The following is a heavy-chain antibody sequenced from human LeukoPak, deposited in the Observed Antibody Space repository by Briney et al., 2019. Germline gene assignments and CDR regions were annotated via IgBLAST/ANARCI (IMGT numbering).Heavy chain of an antibody. V-gene: IGHV4-39*01. J-gene: IGHJ2*01. CDR3: ARRNYYDSSVWYFDL. D-gene: IGHD3-22*01. Sequence: PSETLSLTCTVSGGSISSSSYYWGWIRQPPGKGLEWIGSIYYSGSTYYNPSLKSRVTISVDTSKNQFSLKLSSVTAAVTAVYYCARRNYYDSSVWYFDLWGRGTLVTVSS. CDR2: IYYSGST. CDR1: GGSISSSSYY.